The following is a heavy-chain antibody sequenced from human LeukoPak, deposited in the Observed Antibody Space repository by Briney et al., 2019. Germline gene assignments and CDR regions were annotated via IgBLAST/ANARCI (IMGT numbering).Heavy chain of an antibody. Sequence: GASVKVSCKVSGYTLTELSMHWVRQAPGKGLEWMGGFDPEDGETIYAQKFQGRVTMTTDTSTSTAYMELRSLRSDDTAVYYCARSVTLFDYWGQGTLVTVSS. CDR1: GYTLTELS. CDR2: FDPEDGET. CDR3: ARSVTLFDY. V-gene: IGHV1-24*01. J-gene: IGHJ4*02. D-gene: IGHD4-17*01.